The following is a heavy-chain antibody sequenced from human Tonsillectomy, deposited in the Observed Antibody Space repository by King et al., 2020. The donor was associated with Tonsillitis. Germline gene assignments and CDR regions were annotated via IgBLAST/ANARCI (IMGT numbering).Heavy chain of an antibody. Sequence: VQLVESGGGLVHPGGPLRLSCAASGFTFSSSAMSWVRQAPGKGLEWVSTISGSGGFTYYADSVKGRFTVSRDNSKNTLYLQMDSLRAEDTAVYFCSGGFDYWGLGTQVSVSS. CDR1: GFTFSSSA. CDR2: ISGSGGFT. J-gene: IGHJ4*02. D-gene: IGHD1-26*01. CDR3: SGGFDY. V-gene: IGHV3-23*04.